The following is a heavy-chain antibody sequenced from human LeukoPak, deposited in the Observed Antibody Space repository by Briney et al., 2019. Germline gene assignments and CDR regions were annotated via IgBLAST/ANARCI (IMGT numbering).Heavy chain of an antibody. CDR3: ASQGRGAFDI. Sequence: PGGSLRLSCAASGFTFSSYAMSWVRQAPGKGLEWASAISGSGDNTYYADSVKGRFNISRDSSKNTLYLQMSSLRVEDTAVYYCASQGRGAFDIWGQGTMVTVPS. D-gene: IGHD3-10*01. CDR1: GFTFSSYA. J-gene: IGHJ3*02. V-gene: IGHV3-23*01. CDR2: ISGSGDNT.